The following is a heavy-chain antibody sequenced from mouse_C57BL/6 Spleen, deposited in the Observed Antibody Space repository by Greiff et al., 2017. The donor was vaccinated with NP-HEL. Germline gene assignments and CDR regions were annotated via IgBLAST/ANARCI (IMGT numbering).Heavy chain of an antibody. V-gene: IGHV1-85*01. D-gene: IGHD2-4*01. CDR1: GYTFTSYD. J-gene: IGHJ3*01. CDR2: IYPRDGST. CDR3: ARRLYYDYVSIAY. Sequence: VKLMESGPELVKPGASVKLSCKASGYTFTSYDINWVKQRPGQGLEWIGWIYPRDGSTKYNEKFKGKATLTVDTSSSTAYMELHSLTSEDSAVYFCARRLYYDYVSIAYWGQGTLVTVSA.